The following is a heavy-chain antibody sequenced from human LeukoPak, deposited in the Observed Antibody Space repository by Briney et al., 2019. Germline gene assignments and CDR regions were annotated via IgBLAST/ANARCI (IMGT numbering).Heavy chain of an antibody. CDR1: GDSISNYH. CDR2: SHSSGRT. Sequence: PSETVSLTCSVSGDSISNYHWSWIRQPAGKGLEWIGQSHSSGRTNYNPPLESRVTVSIDTPENEFSLTIRSVTAADTAIYYCARRDITSGWSFNYWGQGILVIVS. J-gene: IGHJ4*02. CDR3: ARRDITSGWSFNY. D-gene: IGHD6-19*01. V-gene: IGHV4-4*07.